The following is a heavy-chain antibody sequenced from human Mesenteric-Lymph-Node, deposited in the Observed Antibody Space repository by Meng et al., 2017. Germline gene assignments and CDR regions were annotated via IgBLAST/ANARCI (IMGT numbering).Heavy chain of an antibody. CDR1: GGTFSSYA. CDR2: MNPNSGNT. D-gene: IGHD3-3*01. J-gene: IGHJ4*02. V-gene: IGHV1-8*02. Sequence: QVQLVQSGAEVKKPGSSVKVSCKASGGTFSSYAISWVRQATGQGLEWMGWMNPNSGNTGYAQKFQGRVTMTRNTSISTAYMELSSLRSEDTAVYYCARGITIFGVVIFDYWGQGTLVTVSS. CDR3: ARGITIFGVVIFDY.